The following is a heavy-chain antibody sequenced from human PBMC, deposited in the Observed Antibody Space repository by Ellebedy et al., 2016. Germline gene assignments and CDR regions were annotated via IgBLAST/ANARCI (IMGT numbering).Heavy chain of an antibody. CDR1: GYSSGYSFTSYW. CDR3: ARATPYCGGTNCYGKYSSTWYFD. J-gene: IGHJ4*02. V-gene: IGHV5-51*01. D-gene: IGHD2-2*01. CDR2: IYPGDSET. Sequence: GESLKISCKGSGYSSGYSFTSYWIAWVRQLPGKGLEWMGIIYPGDSETRYSPSFQGQVPFSADRSITTAYLQWSSLQASDSAMYYCARATPYCGGTNCYGKYSSTWYFDWGQGTLVTVSS.